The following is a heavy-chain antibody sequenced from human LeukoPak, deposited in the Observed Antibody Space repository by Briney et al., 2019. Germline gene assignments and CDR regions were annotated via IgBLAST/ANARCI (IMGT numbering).Heavy chain of an antibody. D-gene: IGHD1-7*01. Sequence: SETLSLTCTVSGGSISSYYWSWIRQPPGKGLEWIGYIYYSGSTNYNPSLKSRVTISVDTSKNQFSLKLSSVNAADTAVYYCARVTNWNYGLDYWGQGTLVTVSS. V-gene: IGHV4-59*01. J-gene: IGHJ4*02. CDR2: IYYSGST. CDR1: GGSISSYY. CDR3: ARVTNWNYGLDY.